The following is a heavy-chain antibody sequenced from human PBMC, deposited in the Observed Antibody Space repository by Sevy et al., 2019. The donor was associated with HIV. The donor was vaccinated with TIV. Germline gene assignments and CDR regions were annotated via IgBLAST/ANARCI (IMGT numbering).Heavy chain of an antibody. D-gene: IGHD2-2*01. CDR1: GGSISSYY. CDR3: ARDMVGYCSSTSCYADGYFDY. V-gene: IGHV4-59*01. CDR2: IYYSGST. Sequence: KQSQTLSLTCTVSGGSISSYYWSWIRQPPGKGLEWIGYIYYSGSTNYNPSLKSRVTISVDTSKNKFSLKFSSVTAPDTAVYYCARDMVGYCSSTSCYADGYFDYWGQGTLVTVSS. J-gene: IGHJ4*02.